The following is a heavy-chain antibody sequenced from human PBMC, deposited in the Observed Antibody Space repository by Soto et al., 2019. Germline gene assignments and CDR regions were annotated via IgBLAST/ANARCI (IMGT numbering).Heavy chain of an antibody. V-gene: IGHV1-69*01. J-gene: IGHJ6*02. CDR1: GGTFSNFA. CDR2: IIPSFGTT. CDR3: AREEVAACRGESCYAYNSGRGHFYFYGMDV. D-gene: IGHD2-15*01. Sequence: QVQLVQSGAEVKKPGSSVKVSCKASGGTFSNFAISWMRQAPGQGLEWVGGIIPSFGTTNYAQQFQGGVTITADVRTNTAYMGLTSLTSEDTAVYYCAREEVAACRGESCYAYNSGRGHFYFYGMDVWGQGTSVTVS.